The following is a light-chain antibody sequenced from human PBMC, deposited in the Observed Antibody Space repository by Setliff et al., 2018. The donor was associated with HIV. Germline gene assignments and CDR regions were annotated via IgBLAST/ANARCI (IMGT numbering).Light chain of an antibody. Sequence: SVLTQPPSASGTPGQRVTISCSGSSSNIGRNTVNWYQQLPGTAPKLLIYRNYQRPSGVPDRFSGSKSGTSASLAISGLQSEDEADYYCAAWDDSLNGFYVFGTGTKVTVL. CDR2: RNY. CDR3: AAWDDSLNGFYV. V-gene: IGLV1-44*01. CDR1: SSNIGRNT. J-gene: IGLJ1*01.